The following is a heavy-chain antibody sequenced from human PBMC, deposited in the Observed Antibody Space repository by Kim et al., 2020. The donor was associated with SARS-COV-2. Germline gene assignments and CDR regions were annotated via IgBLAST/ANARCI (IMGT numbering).Heavy chain of an antibody. CDR1: GGTFSSYA. Sequence: SVKVSCKASGGTFSSYAISWVRQAPGQGLEWMGGIIPIFGTANYAQKFQGRVTITADESTSTAYMELSSLRSEDTAVYYCARVRVARRLLDAFDIWGQGTMVTVSS. D-gene: IGHD3-16*01. J-gene: IGHJ3*02. CDR2: IIPIFGTA. CDR3: ARVRVARRLLDAFDI. V-gene: IGHV1-69*13.